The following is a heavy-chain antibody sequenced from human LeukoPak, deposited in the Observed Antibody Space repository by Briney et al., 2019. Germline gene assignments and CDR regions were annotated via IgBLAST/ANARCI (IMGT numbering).Heavy chain of an antibody. J-gene: IGHJ6*03. D-gene: IGHD3-10*01. Sequence: SETLSLTCTVSGDSIRSYYWSCIRQPAGKGLELCGRNYSSGSTNYNPSLKSRVTMSVDTANIPFSLKLSSVTAADTAVYYCARGLAKWFGDPIIQYYYMDVWGKGTTVTISS. CDR2: NYSSGST. CDR1: GDSIRSYY. CDR3: ARGLAKWFGDPIIQYYYMDV. V-gene: IGHV4-4*07.